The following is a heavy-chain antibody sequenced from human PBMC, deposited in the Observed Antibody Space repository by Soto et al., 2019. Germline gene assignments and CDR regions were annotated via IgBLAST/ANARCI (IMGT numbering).Heavy chain of an antibody. Sequence: GASVKVSCKASGGTFSSYAISWVRQAPGQGLEWMGGIIPIFGTANYAQKFQGRVTITADESTSTAYMELSSLRSEDTAVYYCASGMVATRAIYYYYYGMDVWGQGTTVTVSS. CDR3: ASGMVATRAIYYYYYGMDV. D-gene: IGHD5-12*01. J-gene: IGHJ6*02. CDR2: IIPIFGTA. CDR1: GGTFSSYA. V-gene: IGHV1-69*13.